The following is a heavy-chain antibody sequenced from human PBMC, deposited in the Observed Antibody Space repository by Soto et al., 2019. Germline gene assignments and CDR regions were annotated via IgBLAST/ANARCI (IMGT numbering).Heavy chain of an antibody. V-gene: IGHV3-23*01. CDR2: ISGRGGST. CDR3: AGGTTTGIPDAFDI. J-gene: IGHJ3*02. Sequence: PGGSLRLSCAASGFTFSSYAMSWVRQAPGKGLEWVSAISGRGGSTYYADYEKGRITISRDNSKNTLYLQINSLRAEDTAVYYCAGGTTTGIPDAFDIWGQGTMVTVSS. CDR1: GFTFSSYA. D-gene: IGHD4-17*01.